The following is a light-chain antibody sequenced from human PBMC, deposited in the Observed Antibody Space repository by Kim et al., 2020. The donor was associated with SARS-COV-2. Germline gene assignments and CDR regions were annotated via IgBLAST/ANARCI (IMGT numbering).Light chain of an antibody. J-gene: IGLJ2*01. CDR2: GRN. CDR1: SLRSQF. CDR3: TSRASCGFHVI. Sequence: SSELTQDPAVSVALGQTVTMTCQGDSLRSQFANWYQQSPGQSPVLVLHGRNSRPSGIPDRFSGSRSGDTASLTIPGAQAEDEADYYCTSRASCGFHVIFG. V-gene: IGLV3-19*01.